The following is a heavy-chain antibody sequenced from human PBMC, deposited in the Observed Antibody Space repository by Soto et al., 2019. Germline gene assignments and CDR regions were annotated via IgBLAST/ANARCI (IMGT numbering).Heavy chain of an antibody. J-gene: IGHJ4*02. D-gene: IGHD5-12*01. CDR1: GFTFSSYA. CDR2: ISYDGSNK. Sequence: QVQLVESGGGVVQPGRSLRLSCAASGFTFSSYAMHWVRQAPGKGLEWVAVISYDGSNKYYADSVKGRFTISRDNTKNTLYQKMNSLRAEDTAVYYCARFSGRDGYNPFPILVTGRGYWGQGTLVTVSS. CDR3: ARFSGRDGYNPFPILVTGRGY. V-gene: IGHV3-30-3*01.